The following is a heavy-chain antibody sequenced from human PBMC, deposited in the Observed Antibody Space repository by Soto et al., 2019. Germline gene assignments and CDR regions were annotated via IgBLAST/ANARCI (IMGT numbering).Heavy chain of an antibody. D-gene: IGHD2-8*01. V-gene: IGHV3-33*01. CDR1: GYTFGTYA. Sequence: GGSLRLSFAASGYTFGTYAMDWVRQAPGKGLEWVAVIYYDGSNRYYGDAVKGRFTISRDNSKSTLYLQMSSLRAEDTAVYYCARAFCTNGVCYYFFDYWGHGTLVTVSS. CDR3: ARAFCTNGVCYYFFDY. CDR2: IYYDGSNR. J-gene: IGHJ4*01.